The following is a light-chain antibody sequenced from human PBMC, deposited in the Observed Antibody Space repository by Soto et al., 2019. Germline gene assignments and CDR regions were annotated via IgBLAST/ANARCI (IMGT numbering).Light chain of an antibody. CDR2: GAS. Sequence: DMVGAQSPGTLSGWEGERVTLSCRASHSVSSSLAWYQQKPGQAPRLLISGASTRAAGIPARFSGSGSGTDSALPLSRLQSETFAVSFCQHSSSWAWNVGQGTKVDIK. CDR3: QHSSSWAWN. CDR1: HSVSSS. V-gene: IGKV3-15*01. J-gene: IGKJ1*01.